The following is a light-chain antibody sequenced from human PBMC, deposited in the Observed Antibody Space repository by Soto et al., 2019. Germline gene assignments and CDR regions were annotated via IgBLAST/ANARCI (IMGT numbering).Light chain of an antibody. CDR1: QGSRND. Sequence: DIQMTQSPSSLSASVGDRVTITCRASQGSRNDLGWYQRKPGKAPKRLIYAASSLQSGVPSRFSGSGSGTEFTLTISSLQPDDSASYYCQQYNSYSKTFGQGSKVDIK. CDR3: QQYNSYSKT. V-gene: IGKV1-17*01. J-gene: IGKJ1*01. CDR2: AAS.